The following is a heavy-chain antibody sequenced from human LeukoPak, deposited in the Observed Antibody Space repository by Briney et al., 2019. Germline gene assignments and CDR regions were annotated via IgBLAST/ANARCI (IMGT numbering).Heavy chain of an antibody. CDR2: INTDGSST. CDR3: ARALSTIDAFDI. V-gene: IGHV3-74*01. J-gene: IGHJ3*02. CDR1: GFTFSSYW. D-gene: IGHD5-24*01. Sequence: PGGSLRLSCAASGFTFSSYWMHWVRQAPGKGLVWVSRINTDGSSTSYADSVKGRFTISRDNAKNTLYLQMNSLRAADTAVYYCARALSTIDAFDIWGQGTMVTVSS.